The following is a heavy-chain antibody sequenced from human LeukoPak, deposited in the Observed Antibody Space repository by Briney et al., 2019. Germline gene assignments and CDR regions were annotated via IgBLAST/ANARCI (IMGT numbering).Heavy chain of an antibody. CDR3: ARNYYDRSGYYSDSYYFDY. J-gene: IGHJ4*02. V-gene: IGHV4-39*01. CDR2: IYYSGST. CDR1: GGSISSSSYY. D-gene: IGHD3-22*01. Sequence: SETLSLTCTVSGGSISSSSYYWGWIRQPPGKGLEWIGSIYYSGSTYYNPSLKSRVTISVDTSKNQFSLKLSSVTAADTAVYYCARNYYDRSGYYSDSYYFDYWGQGTLVTVSS.